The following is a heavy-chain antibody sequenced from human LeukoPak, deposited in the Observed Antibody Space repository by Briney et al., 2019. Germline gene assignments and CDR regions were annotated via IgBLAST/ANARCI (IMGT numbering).Heavy chain of an antibody. D-gene: IGHD2-2*01. CDR3: ARVRGGYCSSTSCSKPLFDY. CDR1: GYTFTSYG. Sequence: ASVKVSCTASGYTFTSYGISWVRQAPGQGLEWMGWISAYNGNTNYAQKLQGRVTMTTDTSTSTAYMELRSLRSDDTAVYYCARVRGGYCSSTSCSKPLFDYWGQGTLVTVSS. CDR2: ISAYNGNT. V-gene: IGHV1-18*01. J-gene: IGHJ4*02.